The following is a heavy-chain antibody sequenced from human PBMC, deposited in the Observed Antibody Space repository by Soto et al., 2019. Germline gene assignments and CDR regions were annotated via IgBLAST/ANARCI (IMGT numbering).Heavy chain of an antibody. CDR1: GFTFSSYT. V-gene: IGHV3-21*01. CDR2: IGSITTYI. D-gene: IGHD1-26*01. J-gene: IGHJ4*02. CDR3: VRRGYILGAPSLDY. Sequence: GGSLRLSCAASGFTFSSYTMNWVRQAPGKGLEWVSSIGSITTYIYYADSVKGRFTISRDNAKNSLFLQMNSLRAEDTAVYYCVRRGYILGAPSLDYWGQGTLVTVSS.